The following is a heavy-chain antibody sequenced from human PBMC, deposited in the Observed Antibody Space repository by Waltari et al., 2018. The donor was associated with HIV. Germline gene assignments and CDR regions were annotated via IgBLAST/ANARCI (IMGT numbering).Heavy chain of an antibody. CDR1: GGSMTSSSYY. V-gene: IGHV4-39*01. Sequence: QLQLQESGPGLVKSPETLSLTCTVSGGSMTSSSYYWGWIRQPPGKGLEWIGSMSYSGSTYHNPSLRSRLTISVDTSKNQFSPKLTSVTAADTAVYYCARSFSGYSNYFDPWGQGTLVTVSS. CDR2: MSYSGST. CDR3: ARSFSGYSNYFDP. D-gene: IGHD4-4*01. J-gene: IGHJ5*02.